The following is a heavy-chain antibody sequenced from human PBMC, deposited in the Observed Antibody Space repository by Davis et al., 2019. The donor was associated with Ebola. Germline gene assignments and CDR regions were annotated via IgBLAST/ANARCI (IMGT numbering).Heavy chain of an antibody. J-gene: IGHJ4*02. Sequence: ASVKVSCKASGYTFTGYYMHWVRQAPGQGLEWMGRINPNSGATSYAQKFQGRVTMTEDTSTDTAYMELGSLGSEDTAVYYCATTERAKAHVVYWGQGTLVTVSS. CDR2: INPNSGAT. D-gene: IGHD1/OR15-1a*01. CDR3: ATTERAKAHVVY. V-gene: IGHV1-2*06. CDR1: GYTFTGYY.